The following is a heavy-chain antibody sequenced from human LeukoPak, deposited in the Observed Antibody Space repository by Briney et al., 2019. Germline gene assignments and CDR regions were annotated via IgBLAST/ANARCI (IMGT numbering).Heavy chain of an antibody. J-gene: IGHJ4*02. Sequence: ASVEVSCKASGYTFTGYYIHWVRQAPGQGLEWMGRINPNSGGTNYAQKFQGRVTMTRDTSISTAYMDLTRLRSDDTAVYYCARGTEYYFDYWGQGTLVAVSS. CDR3: ARGTEYYFDY. CDR2: INPNSGGT. D-gene: IGHD1-1*01. CDR1: GYTFTGYY. V-gene: IGHV1-2*06.